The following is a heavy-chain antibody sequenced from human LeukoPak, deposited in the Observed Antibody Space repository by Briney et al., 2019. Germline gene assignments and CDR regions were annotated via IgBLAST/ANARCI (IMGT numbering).Heavy chain of an antibody. V-gene: IGHV4-59*08. J-gene: IGHJ4*02. CDR1: GGAITNYY. CDR3: ARLPFYDSSGY. D-gene: IGHD3-22*01. Sequence: SETLSLTCGVSGGAITNYYWNWIRQPPGKGLEWIGYIYYSGSTNYNPSLKSRVTISVDTSKNQFSLKLSSVTAADTAVYYCARLPFYDSSGYWGQGTLVTVSS. CDR2: IYYSGST.